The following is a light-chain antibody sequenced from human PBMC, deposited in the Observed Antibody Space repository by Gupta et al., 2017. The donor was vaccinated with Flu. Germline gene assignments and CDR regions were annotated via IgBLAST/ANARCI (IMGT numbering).Light chain of an antibody. J-gene: IGKJ3*01. CDR1: QSISDW. CDR2: KAS. CDR3: QQYQNYQGLT. Sequence: IQMTQSPSTVSASVGDRVTVTCRASQSISDWLAWYQQKPGKAPKLLIYKASTLESGVPSRFSGSGSGTEFTLTISSLQPDDFATYYCQQYQNYQGLTFGPGTKVDIK. V-gene: IGKV1-5*03.